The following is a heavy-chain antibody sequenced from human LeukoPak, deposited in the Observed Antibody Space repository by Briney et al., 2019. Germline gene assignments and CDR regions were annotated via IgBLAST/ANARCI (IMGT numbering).Heavy chain of an antibody. J-gene: IGHJ4*02. CDR1: GFTFNNYD. Sequence: PGGSLRLSCAASGFTFNNYDIHWVRQAPGRGVVWVAIISYERSNKYSACSVKSRFTISSHNTKNTLYLQMNSLRAEDTAFYYCARDGIVGAPLFKFDYWGQGTLVTVSS. CDR3: ARDGIVGAPLFKFDY. V-gene: IGHV3-30-3*01. D-gene: IGHD1-26*01. CDR2: ISYERSNK.